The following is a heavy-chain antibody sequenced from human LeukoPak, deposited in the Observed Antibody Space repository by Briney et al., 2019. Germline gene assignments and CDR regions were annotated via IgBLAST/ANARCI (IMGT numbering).Heavy chain of an antibody. D-gene: IGHD6-19*01. CDR1: GGTFSSYA. J-gene: IGHJ3*02. V-gene: IGHV1-69*06. CDR3: ARDHGSGWARYNDAFDI. CDR2: IIPIFGTA. Sequence: GASVKVSCKASGGTFSSYAISWVRQAPGQGLEWMGGIIPIFGTANYAQKFQGRVTITADKSTSTAYMGLSSLRSEDTAVYYCARDHGSGWARYNDAFDIWGQGTMVTVSS.